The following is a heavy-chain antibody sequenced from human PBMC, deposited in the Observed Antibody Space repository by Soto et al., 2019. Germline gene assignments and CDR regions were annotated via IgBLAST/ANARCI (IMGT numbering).Heavy chain of an antibody. CDR3: AKGRGYCSSTSCYVGSDY. V-gene: IGHV3-30-3*01. J-gene: IGHJ4*02. D-gene: IGHD2-2*01. Sequence: GGSLRLSCAASGFTFNTYAMHWVRQAPGKGLEWAALISYDGSNKYYADSVKGRFTISRDNSKNTLYLQMNSLRAEDTAVYYCAKGRGYCSSTSCYVGSDYWGQGTLVTVSS. CDR1: GFTFNTYA. CDR2: ISYDGSNK.